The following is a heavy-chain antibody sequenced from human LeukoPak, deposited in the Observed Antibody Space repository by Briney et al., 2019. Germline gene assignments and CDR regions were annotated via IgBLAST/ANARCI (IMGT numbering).Heavy chain of an antibody. CDR1: GFTVSAYS. CDR2: IYSGDRT. Sequence: GGSLRLSCAASGFTVSAYSMGWVRQAPGKGLEWLSFIYSGDRTYHADSVKGRFTVSRDDSENTLSLQMNSLRVEDTALYFCARVVGASHHTVDYWGQGALVTVSS. J-gene: IGHJ4*02. CDR3: ARVVGASHHTVDY. D-gene: IGHD1-26*01. V-gene: IGHV3-53*01.